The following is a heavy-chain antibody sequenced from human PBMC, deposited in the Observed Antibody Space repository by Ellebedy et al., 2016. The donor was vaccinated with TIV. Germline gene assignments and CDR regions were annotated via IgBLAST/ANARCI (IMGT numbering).Heavy chain of an antibody. CDR2: ISSSSSTI. J-gene: IGHJ1*01. D-gene: IGHD3-10*01. CDR3: AKGPAYYGSGSYTDFQH. CDR1: GFTFSSYS. V-gene: IGHV3-48*04. Sequence: GESLKISXAASGFTFSSYSMNWVRQAPGKGLEWVSYISSSSSTIYYADSVKGRFTISRDNAKNSLYLQMNSLRAEDTAVYYCAKGPAYYGSGSYTDFQHWGQGTLVTVSS.